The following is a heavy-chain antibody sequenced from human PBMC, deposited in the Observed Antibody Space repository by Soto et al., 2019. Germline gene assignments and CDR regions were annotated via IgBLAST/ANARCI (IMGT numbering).Heavy chain of an antibody. CDR2: IAYDGRNK. J-gene: IGHJ4*02. CDR3: ARELERVFDY. D-gene: IGHD1-1*01. CDR1: GFTFSSYA. V-gene: IGHV3-30*04. Sequence: QVQLVESGGGVVQPGRSLRLSCAASGFTFSSYAMDWVCQAPGKGLEWVAVIAYDGRNKYYADSVKGRFTISRDNSKNTLYLQMNSLRIEDTAVYYCARELERVFDYWGQGTLVTVSS.